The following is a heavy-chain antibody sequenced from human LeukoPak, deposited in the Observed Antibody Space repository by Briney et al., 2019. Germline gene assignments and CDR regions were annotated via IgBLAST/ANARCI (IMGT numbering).Heavy chain of an antibody. Sequence: ASVKVSCKASGYTFSNYYMHWVRQAPGQGLEWVGLINPTGTGTNYAQKFRGRVTLTRDTSTTTVYMELSSLRSEDSAVYYCAREESGGYFDYWGQGTLVTVSS. J-gene: IGHJ4*02. CDR1: GYTFSNYY. CDR2: INPTGTGT. CDR3: AREESGGYFDY. D-gene: IGHD2-8*02. V-gene: IGHV1-46*01.